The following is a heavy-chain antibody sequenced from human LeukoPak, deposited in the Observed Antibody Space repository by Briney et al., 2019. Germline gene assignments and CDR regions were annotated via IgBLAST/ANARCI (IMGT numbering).Heavy chain of an antibody. Sequence: ASVKVSCKASGYTFTSYYMHWVRQAPGQGLEWMGIINPSGGSTSYAQKFQGRVTMTRDMSTSTAYMDLRSLRSDDTAVYYCARDDLMYYFDNWGQGTLVTVSS. V-gene: IGHV1-46*01. CDR1: GYTFTSYY. CDR2: INPSGGST. CDR3: ARDDLMYYFDN. D-gene: IGHD2-8*01. J-gene: IGHJ4*02.